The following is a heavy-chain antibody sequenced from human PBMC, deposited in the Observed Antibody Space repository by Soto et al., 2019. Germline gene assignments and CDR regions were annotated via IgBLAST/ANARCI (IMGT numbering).Heavy chain of an antibody. D-gene: IGHD3-3*01. V-gene: IGHV4-39*01. J-gene: IGHJ4*02. CDR2: IYYSGST. CDR1: GGSISSSSYY. CDR3: AGWYDFWSGPEDY. Sequence: SETLSLTCTVSGGSISSSSYYWGWIRQPPGKGLEWIGSIYYSGSTYYNPSLKSRVTISVDTSKNQFSLKLSSVTAADTAVYYCAGWYDFWSGPEDYWGQGTLVTVSS.